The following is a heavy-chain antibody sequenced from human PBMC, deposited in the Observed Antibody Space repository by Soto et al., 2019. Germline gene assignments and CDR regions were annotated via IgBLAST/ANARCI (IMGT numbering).Heavy chain of an antibody. D-gene: IGHD3-22*01. CDR3: ARPLGRGYDSSGYYNDALDI. J-gene: IGHJ3*02. V-gene: IGHV1-3*01. CDR2: INAGNGNT. Sequence: ASVKVSCKASGYTFTSYAMHWVHQAPGQRLEWMGWINAGNGNTKYSQKFQGRVTITRDTSASTAYMELSSLRSEDTAVYYCARPLGRGYDSSGYYNDALDIWGQGTMVTVSS. CDR1: GYTFTSYA.